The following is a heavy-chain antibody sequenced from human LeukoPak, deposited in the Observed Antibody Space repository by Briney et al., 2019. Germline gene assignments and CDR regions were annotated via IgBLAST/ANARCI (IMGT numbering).Heavy chain of an antibody. D-gene: IGHD2-2*02. CDR1: GFTFSSYS. CDR3: AREYCSTTSCYMLDP. Sequence: GGSLRLSCAASGFTFSSYSMNWVRQAPGKGLEWVSSISSSSSSSSYIYYADSVKGRFTISRDNAKNSLYLQMNSLRAEDTAVYYCAREYCSTTSCYMLDPWGQGTLVTVSS. V-gene: IGHV3-21*01. CDR2: ISSSSSSSSYI. J-gene: IGHJ5*02.